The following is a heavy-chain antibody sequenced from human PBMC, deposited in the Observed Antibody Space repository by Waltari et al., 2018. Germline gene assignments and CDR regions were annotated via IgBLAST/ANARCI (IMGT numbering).Heavy chain of an antibody. CDR3: ASWGVLGNIFDY. V-gene: IGHV3-21*01. J-gene: IGHJ4*02. CDR1: AFAFSSYT. Sequence: EVQLVESGGGLVRPGGSLSLSCAASAFAFSSYTMNWVRQAPGKGRGWVSPISSTGNYKYYADSVKGRFTISRDNAKNSLFLQMTSLRAEDTAVYYCASWGVLGNIFDYWGQGTLVTVSS. D-gene: IGHD2-8*02. CDR2: ISSTGNYK.